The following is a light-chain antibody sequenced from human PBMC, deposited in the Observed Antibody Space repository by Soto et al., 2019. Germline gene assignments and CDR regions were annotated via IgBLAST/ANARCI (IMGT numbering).Light chain of an antibody. J-gene: IGLJ2*01. Sequence: QSVLTQPPSVSGAPGQRVAISCTGSSSNIGAGFDVHWYQQLPGTAPKLLIYANTNRPSEVPDRFSGSKSGTSASLAITGLQAEDDADYYCQSYDRSLRGVIFGGGTKLTVL. CDR3: QSYDRSLRGVI. CDR2: ANT. CDR1: SSNIGAGFD. V-gene: IGLV1-40*01.